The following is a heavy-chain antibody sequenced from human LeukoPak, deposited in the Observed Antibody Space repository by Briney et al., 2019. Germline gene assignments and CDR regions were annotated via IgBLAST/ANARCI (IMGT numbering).Heavy chain of an antibody. CDR1: GFTFSNYW. Sequence: PGGSLRLSCVASGFTFSNYWMHWVRQAPGKGLVWVSRIKFDGIETNYADSVTGRFTISRDNAKNTLYLQMTSLRAEDTALYYCATGGTYLSTWTGHWGQGTLVTVSS. D-gene: IGHD3-10*01. J-gene: IGHJ4*02. V-gene: IGHV3-74*01. CDR2: IKFDGIET. CDR3: ATGGTYLSTWTGH.